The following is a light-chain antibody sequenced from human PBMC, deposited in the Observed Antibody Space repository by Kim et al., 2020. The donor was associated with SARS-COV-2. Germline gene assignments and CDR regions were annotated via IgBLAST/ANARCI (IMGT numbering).Light chain of an antibody. CDR2: AAS. Sequence: DIQMTQSPSSLSASVGDRVTITCRASKSISSYLNWYQQKPGKAPKLLIYAASSLQSGVPSRFSGSGSGTDFTLTISSLQPEDFATYYCKQSYSTPFTFGGGTKVDIK. J-gene: IGKJ4*01. CDR1: KSISSY. CDR3: KQSYSTPFT. V-gene: IGKV1-39*01.